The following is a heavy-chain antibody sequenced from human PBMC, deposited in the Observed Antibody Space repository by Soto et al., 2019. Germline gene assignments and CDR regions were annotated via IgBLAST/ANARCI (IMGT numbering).Heavy chain of an antibody. CDR1: GGSISSSNW. D-gene: IGHD1-26*01. CDR2: IYHSGST. J-gene: IGHJ6*02. CDR3: AIVSGSYYYGMDV. V-gene: IGHV4-4*02. Sequence: SETLSLTCAVSGGSISSSNWWSWVRQPPGKGLEWIGEIYHSGSTNYNPSLKSRVTISVDKSKNQFSLKLSSVTAADTAVYYCAIVSGSYYYGMDVWGQGTTVTVSS.